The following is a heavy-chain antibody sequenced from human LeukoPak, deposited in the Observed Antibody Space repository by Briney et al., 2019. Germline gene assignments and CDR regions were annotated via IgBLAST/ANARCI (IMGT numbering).Heavy chain of an antibody. J-gene: IGHJ6*02. D-gene: IGHD3-16*02. V-gene: IGHV4-34*01. Sequence: SETLSLTCAVHGGSFSGYYWSWVRQPPGKGLEWIGEINHSGSTNYNPSLKSRVTISVDTSKNQFSLKLSSVTAADTAVYYCARGRGITFGGVIVHYYYYGMDVWGQGTTVTVSS. CDR1: GGSFSGYY. CDR3: ARGRGITFGGVIVHYYYYGMDV. CDR2: INHSGST.